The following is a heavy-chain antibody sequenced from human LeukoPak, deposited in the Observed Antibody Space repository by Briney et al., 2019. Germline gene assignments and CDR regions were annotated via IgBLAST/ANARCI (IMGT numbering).Heavy chain of an antibody. J-gene: IGHJ6*04. CDR2: ISYDGSNK. CDR3: AKEIFSPRHGMDV. CDR1: GFTFSSYG. V-gene: IGHV3-30*18. D-gene: IGHD2-15*01. Sequence: PGRSLRLSCAASGFTFSSYGMHWVRQAPGKGLEWVAVISYDGSNKYYADSVKGRFTISRDNSKNTLYLQMNSLRAEDTAVYYCAKEIFSPRHGMDVWGKGTTATVSS.